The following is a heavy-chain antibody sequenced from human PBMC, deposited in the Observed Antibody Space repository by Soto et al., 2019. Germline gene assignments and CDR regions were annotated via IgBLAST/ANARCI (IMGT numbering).Heavy chain of an antibody. Sequence: SETLSLTCTVSGGSISSYYWSWIRQPPGKGLEWIGYIYYSGSTNYNPSLKSRVTISVDTSKNQFSLKLSSVTAADTAVYYCARHTLASSSWYYFDYWGQGTLVTVSS. V-gene: IGHV4-59*08. D-gene: IGHD6-13*01. CDR1: GGSISSYY. CDR3: ARHTLASSSWYYFDY. CDR2: IYYSGST. J-gene: IGHJ4*02.